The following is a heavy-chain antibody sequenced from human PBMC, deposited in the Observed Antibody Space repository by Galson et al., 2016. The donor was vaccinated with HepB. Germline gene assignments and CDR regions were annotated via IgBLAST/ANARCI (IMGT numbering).Heavy chain of an antibody. D-gene: IGHD3-10*01. J-gene: IGHJ1*01. CDR1: GFTFGSYG. V-gene: IGHV3-30*18. Sequence: SLRLSCAASGFTFGSYGTHWVRQAPGKGLEWVAVISYDASKKNYAASVKGRFTISRDKSQNPLYLQLNSLRAEDTAVYCCAKSPLVFFGGLLGYFQHWGQGTLVTVSS. CDR2: ISYDASKK. CDR3: AKSPLVFFGGLLGYFQH.